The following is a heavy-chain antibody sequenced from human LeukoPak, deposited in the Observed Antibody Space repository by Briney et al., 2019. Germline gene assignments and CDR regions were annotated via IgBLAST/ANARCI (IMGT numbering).Heavy chain of an antibody. CDR2: IYYTGII. Sequence: PSDTLSLICNVFGDSITSHYWNWIRQPPGKGLEWIVYIYYTGIIKYTPSLTSRVSMSVDTSKNQFFLKMKSVTAADTAVYHCARSVDYFDNTGPHMMFDYWGQGSLVTVSS. J-gene: IGHJ4*02. CDR1: GDSITSHY. D-gene: IGHD3-22*01. CDR3: ARSVDYFDNTGPHMMFDY. V-gene: IGHV4-59*07.